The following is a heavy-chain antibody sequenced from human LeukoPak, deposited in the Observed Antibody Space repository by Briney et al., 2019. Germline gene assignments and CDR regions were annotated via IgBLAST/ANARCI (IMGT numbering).Heavy chain of an antibody. CDR1: GFAFSTYS. J-gene: IGHJ4*01. CDR3: ATQAWRTHGAGGYHDDC. CDR2: ISPDSSTI. D-gene: IGHD2-8*01. Sequence: GGSLRLSCAASGFAFSTYSMIWVRQAPGKGLEWVSYISPDSSTIYYADFAKGRFTISRDDGEKSLYLQMNPLRAEDTAVYYCATQAWRTHGAGGYHDDCWGHGTLVTVSS. V-gene: IGHV3-48*01.